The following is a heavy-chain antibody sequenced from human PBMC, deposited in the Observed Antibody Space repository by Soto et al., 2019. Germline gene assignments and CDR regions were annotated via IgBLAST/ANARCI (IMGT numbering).Heavy chain of an antibody. CDR3: ARLGFNYDFLSGYYNVHHYYCIDV. CDR2: IYPGDSDT. D-gene: IGHD3-3*01. J-gene: IGHJ6*02. CDR1: GYKVSTWHNFTSYW. V-gene: IGHV5-51*01. Sequence: GESLKISCMGSGYKVSTWHNFTSYWIAWVRQMPGEGLEWMGIIYPGDSDTRYSPSFQGQVTISADKSINSVYLQWSSLKASDTATYYCARLGFNYDFLSGYYNVHHYYCIDVRGQGTTVTVSS.